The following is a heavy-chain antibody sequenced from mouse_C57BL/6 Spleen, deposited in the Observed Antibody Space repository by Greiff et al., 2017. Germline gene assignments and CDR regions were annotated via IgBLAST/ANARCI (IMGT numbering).Heavy chain of an antibody. Sequence: EVKVVESGGDLVKPGGSLKLSCAASGFTFSSYGMSWVRQTPDKRLEWVATISSGGSYTYYPDNAKNTLYLQMSSLKSEDTAMYYCARGSSGYFDVWGTGTTVTVSS. CDR1: GFTFSSYG. J-gene: IGHJ1*03. V-gene: IGHV5-6*01. CDR3: ARGSSGYFDV. D-gene: IGHD1-1*01. CDR2: ISSGGSYT.